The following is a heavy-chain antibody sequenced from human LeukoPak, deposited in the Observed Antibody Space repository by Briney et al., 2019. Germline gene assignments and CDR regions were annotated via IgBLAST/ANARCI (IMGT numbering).Heavy chain of an antibody. Sequence: PGGSLRLSCAASGFTFSSYGMHWVRQAPGKGLEWMAVISYDGSNKYYADSVKGRFTISRDNSKNTLYLQMNSLTAEDTAVYYCARAQSASFPFDYWGQGTLVTVSS. CDR3: ARAQSASFPFDY. CDR2: ISYDGSNK. D-gene: IGHD1-26*01. J-gene: IGHJ4*02. CDR1: GFTFSSYG. V-gene: IGHV3-30*03.